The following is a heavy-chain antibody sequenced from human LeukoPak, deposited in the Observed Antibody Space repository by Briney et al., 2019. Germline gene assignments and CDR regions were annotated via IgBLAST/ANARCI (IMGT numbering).Heavy chain of an antibody. J-gene: IGHJ3*02. CDR1: GYTFTSYA. CDR2: ISAYNGNT. V-gene: IGHV1-18*01. Sequence: ASVKVSCKASGYTFTSYAITWVRQAPGQGLEWMGWISAYNGNTNYAQKLQGRVTMTTDTSTNTAYMELWSLRSDDTAVYYCARGLQENLAWLQAFTAFDIWGQGTMVTVSS. D-gene: IGHD4-11*01. CDR3: ARGLQENLAWLQAFTAFDI.